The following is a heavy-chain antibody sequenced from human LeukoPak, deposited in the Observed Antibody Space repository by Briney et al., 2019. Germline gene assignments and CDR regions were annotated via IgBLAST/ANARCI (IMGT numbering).Heavy chain of an antibody. CDR3: AERTGSYSGY. J-gene: IGHJ4*02. CDR1: GFTYSSYA. D-gene: IGHD1-26*01. V-gene: IGHV3-23*01. CDR2: ISASGGST. Sequence: GGSLRLSCAASGFTYSSYAMSWVRQAPGKGLEWVSGISASGGSTYYADSVKGRFTISRDNSKDTLYLQMNSLRAEDTAVYYCAERTGSYSGYWGQGTLVTVSS.